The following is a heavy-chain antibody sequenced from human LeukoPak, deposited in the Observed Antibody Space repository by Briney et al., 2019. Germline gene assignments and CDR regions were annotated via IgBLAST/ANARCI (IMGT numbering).Heavy chain of an antibody. CDR3: ARRSGPSYYDFWSGYVSAAFDI. CDR1: GGSISSSNW. CDR2: IYHSGST. D-gene: IGHD3-3*01. Sequence: PSETLSLTCAVSGGSISSSNWWSWVRQPPGKGLEWIGEIYHSGSTNYNPSLKSRVTISVDTSKNQFSLKLSSVTAADTAVYYCARRSGPSYYDFWSGYVSAAFDIRGQGTMVTVSS. J-gene: IGHJ3*02. V-gene: IGHV4-4*02.